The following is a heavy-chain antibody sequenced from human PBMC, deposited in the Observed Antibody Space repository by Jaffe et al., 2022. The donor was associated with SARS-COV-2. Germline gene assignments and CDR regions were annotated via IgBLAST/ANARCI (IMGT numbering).Heavy chain of an antibody. CDR1: GFPYSSYW. Sequence: EVQLVESGGGLVLPGGSLRLSCTASGFPYSSYWMNWVRQAPGKGMEWVANIRQDGSEKYYVDSVKGRFTVSRDNAKNSLYLQMNSLRAEDTAVYYCARANDGWLVYKNFDYWGQGALVTVSS. J-gene: IGHJ4*02. V-gene: IGHV3-7*03. D-gene: IGHD3-3*01. CDR3: ARANDGWLVYKNFDY. CDR2: IRQDGSEK.